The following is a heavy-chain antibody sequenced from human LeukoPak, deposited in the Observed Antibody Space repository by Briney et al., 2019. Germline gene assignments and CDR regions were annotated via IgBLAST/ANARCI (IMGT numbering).Heavy chain of an antibody. CDR2: INHSGST. CDR3: AREWGGLPLFDP. D-gene: IGHD3-16*01. CDR1: GGSFSGYY. J-gene: IGHJ5*02. V-gene: IGHV4-34*01. Sequence: SETLSLTCAVYGGSFSGYYWSWIRQPPGKGLEWIGEINHSGSTNYNPSLKSRLTISVDTSRNQVSLNLTSLTAEDTAVYYCAREWGGLPLFDPWGQGTLVTVSS.